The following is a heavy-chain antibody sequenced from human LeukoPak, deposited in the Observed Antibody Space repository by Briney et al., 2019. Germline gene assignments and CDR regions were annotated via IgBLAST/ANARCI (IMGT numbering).Heavy chain of an antibody. V-gene: IGHV3-9*01. D-gene: IGHD5-18*01. Sequence: GGSLRLSCAASGFTFDDYAMHWVRQAPGKGLEWVSGISWNSGSIGYADSVKGRFTISRDNAKNSLYLQMNSLRAEDTALYYCARDPDTAMVRGDYWGQGTLVTVSS. CDR1: GFTFDDYA. J-gene: IGHJ4*02. CDR2: ISWNSGSI. CDR3: ARDPDTAMVRGDY.